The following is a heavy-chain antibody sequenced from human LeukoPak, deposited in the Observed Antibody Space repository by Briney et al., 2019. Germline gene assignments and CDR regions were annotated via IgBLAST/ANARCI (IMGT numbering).Heavy chain of an antibody. Sequence: GGSVRLSCAASGFTFSSFAMTWVRQAPGEGLEWVSSITGNHGATYNEDLVRGRFTISRDNSQNTLYLQIDSLRAEDTAVYYCTKDPNGDYVGAFDPWGQGTLVTVSS. CDR3: TKDPNGDYVGAFDP. V-gene: IGHV3-23*01. CDR1: GFTFSSFA. J-gene: IGHJ5*02. CDR2: ITGNHGAT. D-gene: IGHD4-17*01.